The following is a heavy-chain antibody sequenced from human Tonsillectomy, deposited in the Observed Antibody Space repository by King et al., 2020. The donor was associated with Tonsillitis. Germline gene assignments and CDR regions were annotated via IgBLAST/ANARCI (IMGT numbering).Heavy chain of an antibody. J-gene: IGHJ4*02. V-gene: IGHV3-21*01. CDR1: GFTFSSYS. Sequence: VQLVQSGGGLVKPGGSLRLSCAASGFTFSSYSMNWVRQAPGKGLEWVSSISTSSSYIYYADSVKGRFTISRDNAKNSLYLQMNSLRAEDTAVYYCASWDYYDSSGYSPPDYWGQGTLVTVSS. CDR2: ISTSSSYI. D-gene: IGHD3-22*01. CDR3: ASWDYYDSSGYSPPDY.